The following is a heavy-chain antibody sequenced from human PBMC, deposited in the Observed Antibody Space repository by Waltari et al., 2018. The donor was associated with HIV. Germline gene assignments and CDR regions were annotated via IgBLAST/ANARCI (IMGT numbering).Heavy chain of an antibody. Sequence: QVQLVESGGGVVQPGGSLRLSCAASGFTFSSYGMHWVRQAPGKGLEWVAFIRYDGSNKYYADSVKGRFTISRDNSKNTLYLQMNSLRAEDTAVYYCAKLIVVVTAIPGVDYWGQGTLVTVSS. CDR3: AKLIVVVTAIPGVDY. CDR2: IRYDGSNK. V-gene: IGHV3-30*02. D-gene: IGHD2-21*02. J-gene: IGHJ4*02. CDR1: GFTFSSYG.